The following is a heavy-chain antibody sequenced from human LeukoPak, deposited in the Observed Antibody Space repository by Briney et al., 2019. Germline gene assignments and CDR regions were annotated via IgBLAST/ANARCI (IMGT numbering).Heavy chain of an antibody. Sequence: GGSLRLSCAASGFTFSSYWMHWVRQAPGKGLVWVSRINSDGSSTSYADSVKGRFTISRDNAKNTLYLQMNSLRAEDTAVYYCTTSYDYDSGSYYNFWGQGTLVTVSS. CDR1: GFTFSSYW. V-gene: IGHV3-74*01. CDR3: TTSYDYDSGSYYNF. J-gene: IGHJ4*02. D-gene: IGHD3-10*01. CDR2: INSDGSST.